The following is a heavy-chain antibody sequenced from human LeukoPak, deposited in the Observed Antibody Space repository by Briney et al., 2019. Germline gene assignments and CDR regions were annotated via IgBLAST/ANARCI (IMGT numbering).Heavy chain of an antibody. CDR3: ARLSGTTVVTLGWFDP. V-gene: IGHV4-39*01. CDR1: GGFINSDSYY. CDR2: IHYSGST. J-gene: IGHJ5*02. Sequence: SETLSLTCTVSGGFINSDSYYWGWIRQPPGKGLEWIGSIHYSGSTYYNPSLKSRVTISADTSKNQFSLRLSTVTAADTAVYYCARLSGTTVVTLGWFDPWGQGTLVTVSS. D-gene: IGHD4-23*01.